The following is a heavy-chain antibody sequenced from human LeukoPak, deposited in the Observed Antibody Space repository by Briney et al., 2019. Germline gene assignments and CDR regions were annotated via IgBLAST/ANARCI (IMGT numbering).Heavy chain of an antibody. CDR1: GFTFSSYG. Sequence: GGSLRLSCAASGFTFSSYGMSWVRQATGKGLEWVSAISGGGGRTYYADSVKGRFTISRDNSKNTLYLQMNSLRAEDTAVYYCAKCWNTYYYDSSGYSDYWGQGTLVTVSS. V-gene: IGHV3-23*01. D-gene: IGHD3-22*01. CDR2: ISGGGGRT. J-gene: IGHJ4*02. CDR3: AKCWNTYYYDSSGYSDY.